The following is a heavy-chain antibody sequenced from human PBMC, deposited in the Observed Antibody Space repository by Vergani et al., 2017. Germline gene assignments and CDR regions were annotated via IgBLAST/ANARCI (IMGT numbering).Heavy chain of an antibody. J-gene: IGHJ4*02. D-gene: IGHD5-12*01. CDR3: VRDYRIYSGYDFEVGDY. CDR1: GDSISSNN. CDR2: ISYDGSNK. Sequence: QVQLQESGPGLVKPPGTLSLTCAVSGDSISSNNCWTWVRQPPGKGLEWVAVISYDGSNKYYADSVKGRFTISRDNSKNTLYLQMNSLRAEDTAVYYCVRDYRIYSGYDFEVGDYWGQGTLVTVSS. V-gene: IGHV3-30-3*01.